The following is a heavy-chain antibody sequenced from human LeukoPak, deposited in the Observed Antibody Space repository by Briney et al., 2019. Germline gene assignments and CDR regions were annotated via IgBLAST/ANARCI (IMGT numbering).Heavy chain of an antibody. CDR2: IYYSGST. CDR1: GGSLRNYY. J-gene: IGHJ4*02. CDR3: ARYGSGTYSVDY. Sequence: PSETLSLTCTVSGGSLRNYYWSWIRQPPGKGLEWIGYIYYSGSTNSNPSLKSRVTISVDTSKNQFSLKLTSVTAADTAVYYCARYGSGTYSVDYWGQGTLAVVSS. V-gene: IGHV4-59*01. D-gene: IGHD3-10*01.